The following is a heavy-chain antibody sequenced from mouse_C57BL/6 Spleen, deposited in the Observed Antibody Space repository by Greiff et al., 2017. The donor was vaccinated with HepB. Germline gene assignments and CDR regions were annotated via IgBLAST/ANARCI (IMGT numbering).Heavy chain of an antibody. CDR3: ARHVVALYAMDY. J-gene: IGHJ4*01. CDR1: GYSFTGYY. CDR2: INPSTGGT. Sequence: VQLQQSGPELVKPGASVKISCKASGYSFTGYYMNWVKQSPEKSLEWIGEINPSTGGTTYNQKFKAKATLTVDKSSSTAYMQLKSLTSEDSAVYYCARHVVALYAMDYWGQGTSVTVSS. V-gene: IGHV1-42*01. D-gene: IGHD1-1*01.